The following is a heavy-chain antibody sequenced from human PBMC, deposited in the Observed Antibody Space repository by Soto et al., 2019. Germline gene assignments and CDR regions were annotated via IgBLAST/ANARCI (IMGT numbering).Heavy chain of an antibody. V-gene: IGHV3-11*01. CDR1: GFTFSDYY. CDR2: ISSGGSSI. Sequence: VGSLRLSCAASGFTFSDYYMTWIRQAPGKGLEWVSYISSGGSSIYYADSVKGRFTISRDNAMNSLYLQMNSLRAEDTAMYYCASLAIGTIIRGAPDFWGQGTLVTVSS. J-gene: IGHJ4*02. D-gene: IGHD3-10*01. CDR3: ASLAIGTIIRGAPDF.